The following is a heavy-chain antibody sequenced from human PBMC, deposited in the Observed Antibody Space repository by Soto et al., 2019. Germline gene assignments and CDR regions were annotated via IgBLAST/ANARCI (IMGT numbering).Heavy chain of an antibody. D-gene: IGHD2-15*01. CDR2: IIPIFGTA. CDR1: GGTFSSYA. Sequence: ASVKVSCKASGGTFSSYAISWVRQAPGQGLEWMGGIIPIFGTANYAQKFQGRVTITADESTSTAYMELSSLRSEDTAVYYCARDQGTVVKGWYFDLWGRGTLVTVSS. CDR3: ARDQGTVVKGWYFDL. J-gene: IGHJ2*01. V-gene: IGHV1-69*13.